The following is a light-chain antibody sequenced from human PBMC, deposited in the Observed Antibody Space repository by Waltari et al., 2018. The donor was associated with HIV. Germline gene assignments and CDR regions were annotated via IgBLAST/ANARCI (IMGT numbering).Light chain of an antibody. CDR3: QQRSNWPLLT. CDR1: QSDSSY. J-gene: IGKJ4*01. CDR2: DAS. V-gene: IGKV3-11*01. Sequence: EIVLPQSPATLSLSPGGRATLSCRASQSDSSYLAWYQQKPGQAPRLLIYDASNRATGIPARFSGSASGTDFTLTISSLEPEDFAVYYCQQRSNWPLLTFGGGTKVEIK.